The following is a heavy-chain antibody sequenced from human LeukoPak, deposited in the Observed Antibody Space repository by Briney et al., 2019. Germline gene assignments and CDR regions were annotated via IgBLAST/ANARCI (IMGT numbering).Heavy chain of an antibody. CDR1: GFTFSSYA. CDR3: AKSEDPIAVAGPAAFDY. CDR2: ISGSGGST. D-gene: IGHD6-19*01. V-gene: IGHV3-23*01. J-gene: IGHJ4*02. Sequence: GGSLRLSCAASGFTFSSYAMSWVRQAPGKGLEWVSAISGSGGSTYYADSVKGRFTISRDNSKNTLYLQMNSLRAEDTAVYYCAKSEDPIAVAGPAAFDYWGQGTLVTVSS.